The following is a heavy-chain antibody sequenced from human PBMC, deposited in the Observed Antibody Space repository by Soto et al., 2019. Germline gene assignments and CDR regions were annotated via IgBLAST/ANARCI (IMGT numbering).Heavy chain of an antibody. CDR2: ISAYNGNT. Sequence: SVKVSCKASGYTFTSYGISWVRQAPGQGLEWMGWISAYNGNTNYAQKLQGRVTMTTDTSTSTAYMELRSLRSDDTAMYYCARVSYYYGSGSYPNGYYYYYGMDVWGQGTTVTVSS. D-gene: IGHD3-10*01. J-gene: IGHJ6*02. CDR1: GYTFTSYG. V-gene: IGHV1-18*01. CDR3: ARVSYYYGSGSYPNGYYYYYGMDV.